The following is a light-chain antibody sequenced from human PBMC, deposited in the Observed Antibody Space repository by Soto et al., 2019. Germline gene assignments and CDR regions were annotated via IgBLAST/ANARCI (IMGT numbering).Light chain of an antibody. Sequence: QSALTQPASVSGSPGQSITISCTGTSSDVGSYNLVSWYQQHPGKAPKLMIYEVSKRPSGVSNRFSGSKSGNTASLTISGLQAEDEVVYCCCSYAGSSSSYVFGTGTRSPS. CDR2: EVS. CDR1: SSDVGSYNL. V-gene: IGLV2-23*02. CDR3: CSYAGSSSSYV. J-gene: IGLJ1*01.